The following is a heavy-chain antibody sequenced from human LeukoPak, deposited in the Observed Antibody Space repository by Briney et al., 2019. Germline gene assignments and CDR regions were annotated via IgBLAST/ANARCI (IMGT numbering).Heavy chain of an antibody. CDR3: ARESEWFGEPFDY. V-gene: IGHV1-69*13. J-gene: IGHJ4*02. Sequence: ASVKVSCKASGGTFSSYAISWVRQAPGQGLEWMGGITPIFGTANYAQKFQGRVTITADESTSTAYMELSSLRSEDTAVYYCARESEWFGEPFDYWGQGTLVTVSS. CDR2: ITPIFGTA. D-gene: IGHD3-10*01. CDR1: GGTFSSYA.